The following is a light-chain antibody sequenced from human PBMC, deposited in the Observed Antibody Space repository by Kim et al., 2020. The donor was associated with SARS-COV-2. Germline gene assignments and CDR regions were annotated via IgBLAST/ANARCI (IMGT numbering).Light chain of an antibody. CDR2: AAS. CDR1: QSITSF. Sequence: DIQMTQSPSSLSASVGDRVTITCRASQSITSFLNWYQQKPGKAPKLLIYAASRLQSGVPSRFSGSGSGTDFTLTISSLQPEDFGTYYCQQSYRIPLTFGQGTRLEIK. CDR3: QQSYRIPLT. J-gene: IGKJ5*01. V-gene: IGKV1-39*01.